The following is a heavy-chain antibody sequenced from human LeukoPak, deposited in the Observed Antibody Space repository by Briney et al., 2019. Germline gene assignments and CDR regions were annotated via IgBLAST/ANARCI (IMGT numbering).Heavy chain of an antibody. J-gene: IGHJ4*02. D-gene: IGHD3-22*01. CDR2: MSYDGSNQ. CDR1: GFTFSAYV. V-gene: IGHV3-30*04. Sequence: GRSLTLSCAASGFTFSAYVMHWVRQAPGKGLEWVAVMSYDGSNQNYADSVKGRFTISRDNSKNTLWLQMNSLRAEGTGVYYCARDPRSSGYFFDYWGQGTPVTVSS. CDR3: ARDPRSSGYFFDY.